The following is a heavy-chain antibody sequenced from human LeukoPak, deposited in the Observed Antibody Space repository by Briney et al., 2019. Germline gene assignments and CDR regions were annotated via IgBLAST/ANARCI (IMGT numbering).Heavy chain of an antibody. D-gene: IGHD2-2*01. J-gene: IGHJ4*02. CDR2: ISYDGSNK. CDR3: ARGLYQLPLDY. V-gene: IGHV3-30-3*01. CDR1: GFAFSSYA. Sequence: GGSLRLSCAASGFAFSSYAMHWVRQAPGKGLEWVAVISYDGSNKYYADSVKGRFTISRDNSKNTLYLQMNSLRAEDTAVYYCARGLYQLPLDYWGQGTLVTVSS.